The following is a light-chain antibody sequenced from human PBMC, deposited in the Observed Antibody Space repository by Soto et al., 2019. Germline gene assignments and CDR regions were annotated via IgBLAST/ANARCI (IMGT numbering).Light chain of an antibody. Sequence: QSVLTQPPSVSGAPGQRVTISCSGSSSNIGAGYDVHWYQRLPGTGPKLLIYGYTNRPSAVPDRFSGSKSGTSASLAITGLQAEDEADYYCQTHDSSLSAYVFGTGTKLTVL. CDR2: GYT. J-gene: IGLJ1*01. V-gene: IGLV1-40*01. CDR3: QTHDSSLSAYV. CDR1: SSNIGAGYD.